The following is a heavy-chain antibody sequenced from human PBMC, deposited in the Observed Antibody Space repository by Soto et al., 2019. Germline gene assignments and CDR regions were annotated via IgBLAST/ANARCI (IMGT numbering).Heavy chain of an antibody. CDR1: GGTFSTYA. J-gene: IGHJ4*02. CDR2: IIPIFGIA. Sequence: QVQLVQSGAEVKKPGSSVKVSCKASGGTFSTYAISWVRQAPGQGLEWMGGIIPIFGIAKNAQKFQGRVTITADESTSTAYMELRSLRSEDTAVYYCARDAVERSAYSRSSSPARYWGQGTLVTVSS. D-gene: IGHD6-6*01. V-gene: IGHV1-69*01. CDR3: ARDAVERSAYSRSSSPARY.